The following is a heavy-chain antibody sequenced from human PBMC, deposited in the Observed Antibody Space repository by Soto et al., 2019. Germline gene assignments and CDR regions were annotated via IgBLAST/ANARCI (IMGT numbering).Heavy chain of an antibody. CDR2: ISYDGSSK. CDR1: GFTFSRYG. V-gene: IGHV3-30*18. Sequence: GSLTLSCSASGFTFSRYGMPWVRHVPCKGLEWVAVISYDGSSKYYGDSVRGRFTISRDNSKNIFYLQMNSLRPEDAAIYYCEKSHTYYYDTSNFYHDGLDSWG. D-gene: IGHD3-22*01. J-gene: IGHJ5*01. CDR3: EKSHTYYYDTSNFYHDGLDS.